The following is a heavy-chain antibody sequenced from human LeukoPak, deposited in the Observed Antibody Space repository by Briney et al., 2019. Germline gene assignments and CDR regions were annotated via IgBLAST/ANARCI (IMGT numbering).Heavy chain of an antibody. V-gene: IGHV3-48*03. CDR3: AREYSSGWYSGY. D-gene: IGHD6-19*01. CDR2: ISSSGSTI. J-gene: IGHJ4*02. Sequence: QPGGSLRLSCAASGFTFSSYEMNWVRQAPGKGLEWVSYISSSGSTIYYADSVKGRFTLSRDNAKNSLYLQMNSLRAEDTAVYYCAREYSSGWYSGYWGQGTLVTVSS. CDR1: GFTFSSYE.